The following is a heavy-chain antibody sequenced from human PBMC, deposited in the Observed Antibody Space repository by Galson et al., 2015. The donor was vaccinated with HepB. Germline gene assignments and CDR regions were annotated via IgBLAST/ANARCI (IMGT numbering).Heavy chain of an antibody. CDR2: FGPEDGET. D-gene: IGHD3-3*01. CDR3: ATLPRMTIFGVASSQKDYGMDV. CDR1: GYTLTELS. V-gene: IGHV1-24*01. J-gene: IGHJ6*02. Sequence: SVKVSCKVSGYTLTELSMHWVRQAPGKGLEWMGSFGPEDGETIYAQKFQGRVTMTEDTSTDTAYMELSSLRSEDTAVYYCATLPRMTIFGVASSQKDYGMDVWGQGTTVTVSS.